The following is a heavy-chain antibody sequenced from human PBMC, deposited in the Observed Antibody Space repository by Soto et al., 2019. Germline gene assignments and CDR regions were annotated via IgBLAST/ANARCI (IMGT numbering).Heavy chain of an antibody. CDR2: ISSSGSTI. V-gene: IGHV3-48*03. Sequence: PGGSLRLSCAASGFTFSSYEMNWVRQAPGKGLEWVSYISSSGSTIYYADSVEGRFTISRDNAKNSLYLQMNSLRAEDTAVYYCARGYDSRGGAFDIWGQGTMVTVSS. D-gene: IGHD3-22*01. CDR1: GFTFSSYE. CDR3: ARGYDSRGGAFDI. J-gene: IGHJ3*02.